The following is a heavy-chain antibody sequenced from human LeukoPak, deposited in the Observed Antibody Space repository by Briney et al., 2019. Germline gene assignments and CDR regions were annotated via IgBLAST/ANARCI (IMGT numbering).Heavy chain of an antibody. CDR1: GFTFSSYG. CDR2: IRYDGSNK. Sequence: GGSLRLSCAASGFTFSSYGMHWVRQAPGKGLEWVAFIRYDGSNKYYADSVKGRFTISRDNSKNTLYLQMNSLRAEDTAVYYCAKDLRGSGYYYYYYMDVLGKGTTVTVSS. J-gene: IGHJ6*03. D-gene: IGHD2-15*01. V-gene: IGHV3-30*02. CDR3: AKDLRGSGYYYYYYMDV.